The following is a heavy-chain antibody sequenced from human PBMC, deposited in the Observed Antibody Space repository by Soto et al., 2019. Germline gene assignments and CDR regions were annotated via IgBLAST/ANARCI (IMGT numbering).Heavy chain of an antibody. J-gene: IGHJ6*03. Sequence: QVQLVQSGAEVKKPGASVKVSCKASGYTFTSYDINWVRQATGQGLEWMGWMNPNSGNTGYAQKFQGRVTMTRNTSISTAYMELSSLRSEDTAVYCCARRYYYYYYMDVWGKGTTVTVSS. CDR3: ARRYYYYYYMDV. CDR1: GYTFTSYD. V-gene: IGHV1-8*01. CDR2: MNPNSGNT.